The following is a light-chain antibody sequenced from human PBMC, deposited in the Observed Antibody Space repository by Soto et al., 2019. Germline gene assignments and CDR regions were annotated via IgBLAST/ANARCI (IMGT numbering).Light chain of an antibody. CDR1: SSDVGGYDY. CDR2: EVT. CDR3: SSFRSSSTLPYV. Sequence: QPVVTQPASVSGSPGQSITISCTGTSSDVGGYDYVSWYQQYPGKAPKLIIYEVTNRPSGVSNRFSGSKSGNTASLTISGLRAEDEADYYCSSFRSSSTLPYVFGTGTKLTVL. J-gene: IGLJ1*01. V-gene: IGLV2-14*01.